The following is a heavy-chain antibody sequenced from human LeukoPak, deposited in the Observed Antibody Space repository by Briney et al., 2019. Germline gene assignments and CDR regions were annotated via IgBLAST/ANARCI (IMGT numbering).Heavy chain of an antibody. CDR1: GFTFSDYS. J-gene: IGHJ4*02. CDR3: ARDYKYAFDN. Sequence: GGSLRLSCAASGFTFSDYSMNWVRQAPGKGLEWMSYIGIDSGNTNYADSVKGRFTISGDKAKNPLNLQMNSLRAEDTAVYYCARDYKYAFDNWGQGSLVTVSS. V-gene: IGHV3-48*01. D-gene: IGHD5-24*01. CDR2: IGIDSGNT.